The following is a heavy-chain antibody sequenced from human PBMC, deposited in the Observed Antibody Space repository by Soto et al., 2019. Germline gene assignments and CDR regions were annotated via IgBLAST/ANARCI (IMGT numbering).Heavy chain of an antibody. D-gene: IGHD3-3*01. CDR2: ISAYNGNT. Sequence: ASVKVSCKASGYTFTSYGISWVRQAPGQGLEWMGWISAYNGNTNYAQKLQGRVTMTTDTSTSTAYMELRSLRSDDTAVYYCARDGTPGTIFGVVIIRDYYMDVWGKGTTVTV. CDR3: ARDGTPGTIFGVVIIRDYYMDV. J-gene: IGHJ6*03. CDR1: GYTFTSYG. V-gene: IGHV1-18*01.